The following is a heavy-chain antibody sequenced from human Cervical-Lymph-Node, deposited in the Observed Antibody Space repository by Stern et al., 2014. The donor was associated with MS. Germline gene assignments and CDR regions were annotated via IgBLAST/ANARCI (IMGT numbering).Heavy chain of an antibody. CDR1: GDSISSYTHY. CDR2: VYYRGPT. CDR3: AKHACTGAACPFDL. Sequence: QVQLQESGPGLVKPSETLSLTCAVSGDSISSYTHYWAWIRQPPGKGLEWIGSVYYRGPTYYTPSLKSPVTIPVDTSKNHSSLGLNSVTAADTAVYYCAKHACTGAACPFDLWGQGTLVTVSS. J-gene: IGHJ4*02. D-gene: IGHD2-8*02. V-gene: IGHV4-39*01.